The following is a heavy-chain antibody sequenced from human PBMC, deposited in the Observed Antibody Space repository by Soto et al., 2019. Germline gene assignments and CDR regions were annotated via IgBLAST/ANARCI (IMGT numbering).Heavy chain of an antibody. CDR2: IYHSGST. CDR3: ASLVGSGWSNDGKTIDY. V-gene: IGHV4-4*02. D-gene: IGHD6-19*01. Sequence: QVQLQESGPGLVKPSGTLSLTCAVSGGSISSSNWWSWVRQPPGKGLEWIGEIYHSGSTNYNPSLKSRVTISGDKSKNQFSLKLSSVSAADTAVYYCASLVGSGWSNDGKTIDYWGQGTLVTVSS. J-gene: IGHJ4*02. CDR1: GGSISSSNW.